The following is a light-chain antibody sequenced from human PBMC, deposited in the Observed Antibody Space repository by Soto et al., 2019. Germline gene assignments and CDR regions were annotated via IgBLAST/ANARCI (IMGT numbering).Light chain of an antibody. J-gene: IGKJ1*01. Sequence: EIVLTHSPGTLSLSPGERATLSCRASQSVSSTYLAWYQQKPGQAPRLLIYGASSRATGIPDRFSGSGSGTDLTLTISRLEPEDFAVYYCQHYGSSRTFGQGTKVEI. CDR2: GAS. CDR1: QSVSSTY. CDR3: QHYGSSRT. V-gene: IGKV3-20*01.